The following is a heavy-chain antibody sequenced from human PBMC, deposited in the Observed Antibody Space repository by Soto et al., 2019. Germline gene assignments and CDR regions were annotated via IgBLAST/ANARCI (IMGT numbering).Heavy chain of an antibody. V-gene: IGHV3-23*01. Sequence: CLRLSCSACGMTCSSYSSMSISQVPGNGLGWLSGLSGSGRGIHYADSVRGRFTISRDNSAYAVYLQMNNLRDADTAVYSCAKDAVARDGVWLAHAWGRGTAVTVSA. D-gene: IGHD5-12*01. CDR1: GMTCSSYS. CDR3: AKDAVARDGVWLAHA. J-gene: IGHJ5*02. CDR2: LSGSGRGI.